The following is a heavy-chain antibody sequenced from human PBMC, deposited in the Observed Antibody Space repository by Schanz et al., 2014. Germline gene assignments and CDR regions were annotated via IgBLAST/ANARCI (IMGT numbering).Heavy chain of an antibody. CDR1: GFTFSSYS. Sequence: EVQLVESGGGLVQPGGSLRLSCAASGFTFSSYSMNWVRQAPGKGLEWVSAISGSGGSTYYADSVKGRFTISRDNSKNALYLQMNSLRAEDTAVYYCARRITGTHHNPYYHGMDVWGQGTTVTVSS. CDR3: ARRITGTHHNPYYHGMDV. CDR2: ISGSGGST. V-gene: IGHV3-23*04. D-gene: IGHD1-20*01. J-gene: IGHJ6*02.